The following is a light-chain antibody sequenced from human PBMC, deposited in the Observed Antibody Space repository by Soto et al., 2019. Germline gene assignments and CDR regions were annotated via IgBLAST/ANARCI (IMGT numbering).Light chain of an antibody. CDR1: QGIAPY. J-gene: IGKJ4*01. CDR3: QKYNSAPLT. Sequence: DVQMLNSPSSLSAFVGDRVTITCRASQGIAPYLAWFQQKPGKVPKLLIYATSTLQSGVPSRFSGSGSGTDVTLTVTSLQPEDVGTYYCQKYNSAPLTFGGGTKVEIK. CDR2: ATS. V-gene: IGKV1-27*01.